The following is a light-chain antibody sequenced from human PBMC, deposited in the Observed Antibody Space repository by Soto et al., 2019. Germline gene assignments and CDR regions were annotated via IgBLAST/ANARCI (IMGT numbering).Light chain of an antibody. CDR2: GAS. Sequence: EIVLTQSPGTLSLSPGERATLSCRASQIVSSTYLAWYQQKPGQAPRLLIYGASSRATGSADRFSGSGSGPDFTLTISGLEPEDFAVYYCQQYGSSPDTFGPWTKVDIK. CDR1: QIVSSTY. CDR3: QQYGSSPDT. J-gene: IGKJ3*01. V-gene: IGKV3-20*01.